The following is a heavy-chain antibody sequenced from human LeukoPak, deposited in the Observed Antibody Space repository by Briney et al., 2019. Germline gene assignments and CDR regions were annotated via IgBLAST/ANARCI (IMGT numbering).Heavy chain of an antibody. CDR1: GYTFTSYG. CDR2: ISAYSGNT. CDR3: ARTKSIVGATYFDY. Sequence: ASVKVSCKASGYTFTSYGISWVRQAPGQGLEWMGWISAYSGNTNYAQKLQGRVTMTTDTSTSTAYMELRGLRSDDTAVYYCARTKSIVGATYFDYWGQGTLVTVSS. J-gene: IGHJ4*02. V-gene: IGHV1-18*01. D-gene: IGHD1-26*01.